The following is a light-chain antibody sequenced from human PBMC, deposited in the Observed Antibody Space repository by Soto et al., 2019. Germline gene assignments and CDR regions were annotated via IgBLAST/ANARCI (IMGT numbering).Light chain of an antibody. CDR1: QSLLHSNGYNY. Sequence: DIVMTQSPFSLPVTPGEPASISCRSSQSLLHSNGYNYLDWYLQKPGQSPQLLIYLGSNRASGVSDXXSGSGSGTDFTLKISRVEAEDVGVYYCMQALQTPRTFGQGTKVEIK. J-gene: IGKJ1*01. V-gene: IGKV2-28*01. CDR2: LGS. CDR3: MQALQTPRT.